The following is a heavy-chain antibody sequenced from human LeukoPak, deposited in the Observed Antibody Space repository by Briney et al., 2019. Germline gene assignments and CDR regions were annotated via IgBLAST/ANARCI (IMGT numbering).Heavy chain of an antibody. CDR3: ARDSSSKELDY. CDR2: IYTSGST. D-gene: IGHD6-13*01. V-gene: IGHV4-4*07. Sequence: XETLSLTCTVSGGSISGYYWSWIRQPAGKGLEWIGRIYTSGSTNYNPSLKSRVTMSVDTSKNQFSLKLSSVTAADTAVYYCARDSSSKELDYWGQGTLVTVSS. J-gene: IGHJ4*02. CDR1: GGSISGYY.